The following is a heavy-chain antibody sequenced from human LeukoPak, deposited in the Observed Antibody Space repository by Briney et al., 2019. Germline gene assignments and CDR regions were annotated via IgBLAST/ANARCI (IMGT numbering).Heavy chain of an antibody. CDR2: IYHSGST. CDR1: GGSISSGGYS. CDR3: ATLNYYDSSGS. Sequence: SETLSLTCAVSGGSISSGGYSWSWIRQPPGKGLEWIGYIYHSGSTYYNPSLKSRVTISVDRSKNQFSLKLSSVTAADTAVYYCATLNYYDSSGSWGQGTLVTISS. J-gene: IGHJ4*02. V-gene: IGHV4-30-2*01. D-gene: IGHD3-22*01.